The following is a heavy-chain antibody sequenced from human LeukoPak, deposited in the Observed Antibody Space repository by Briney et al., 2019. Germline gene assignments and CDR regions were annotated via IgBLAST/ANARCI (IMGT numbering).Heavy chain of an antibody. D-gene: IGHD4-23*01. V-gene: IGHV4-30-2*01. CDR1: GYAITSGGFS. CDR3: ARVVVTQNWCFDL. Sequence: SETLSLTCTVSGYAITSGGFSWNWIRQPPGKGLEWIGCIYDRGPAYYNPSLKSRVTISVDTSKNQFSLKLSSVTAADTAVYYCARVVVTQNWCFDLWGRGTLVTVSS. J-gene: IGHJ2*01. CDR2: IYDRGPA.